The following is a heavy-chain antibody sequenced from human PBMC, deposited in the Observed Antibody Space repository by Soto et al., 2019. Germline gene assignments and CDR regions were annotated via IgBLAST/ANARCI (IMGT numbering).Heavy chain of an antibody. CDR3: ARAVLPRRDGYKYWYFDL. Sequence: QVQLVQSGAEVKKPGSSVKVSCKASGGTFSSYAISWVRQAPGQGLEWMGGIIPIFGTANYAQKFQGRVTITADKSTSTAYMELSSLRSEDTAVYYCARAVLPRRDGYKYWYFDLWGRGTLVTVSS. CDR2: IIPIFGTA. V-gene: IGHV1-69*06. D-gene: IGHD2-8*02. CDR1: GGTFSSYA. J-gene: IGHJ2*01.